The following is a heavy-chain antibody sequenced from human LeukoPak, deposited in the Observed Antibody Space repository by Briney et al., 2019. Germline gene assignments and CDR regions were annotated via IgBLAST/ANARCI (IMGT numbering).Heavy chain of an antibody. CDR1: SASVKTYY. D-gene: IGHD3-22*01. CDR3: ARHSPFYYDSSGYRAFDI. Sequence: PSETLSLTCTVSSASVKTYYWSWIRQPPGKGLEWIGYIFYSGSTTYNPSLKSRVTISVDTSKNQFSLNLSSVTAADTAVYYCARHSPFYYDSSGYRAFDIWGQGTMVTVSS. J-gene: IGHJ3*02. CDR2: IFYSGST. V-gene: IGHV4-59*08.